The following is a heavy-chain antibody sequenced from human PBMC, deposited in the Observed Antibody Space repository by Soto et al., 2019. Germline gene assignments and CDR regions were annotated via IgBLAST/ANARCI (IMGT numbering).Heavy chain of an antibody. Sequence: VQLLESGGGLLQPGGSLRLSCAASGFTFSTYAMTWVRQAPGKGPEWVSSVSGSGGNTLYADSVKGRFTISRDKSKNTLYLQMNSLRAGDTAVYYCAKGRAPSGWYPPYYYGMDVWGQGTTVIVSS. V-gene: IGHV3-23*01. J-gene: IGHJ6*02. CDR2: VSGSGGNT. D-gene: IGHD6-19*01. CDR3: AKGRAPSGWYPPYYYGMDV. CDR1: GFTFSTYA.